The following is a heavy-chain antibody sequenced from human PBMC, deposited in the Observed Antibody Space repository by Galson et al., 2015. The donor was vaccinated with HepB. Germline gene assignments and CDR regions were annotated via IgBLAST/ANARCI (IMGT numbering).Heavy chain of an antibody. Sequence: SLRLSCAASGFTFSSYAMHWVRQAPGKGLEWVAVISFDGSNKYYADSVKGRFTVSRDNSKNTLYLQMNSLRAEDTAVYYCAKGQIVQQPVYYYYMDVWGKGTTVNVSS. CDR2: ISFDGSNK. V-gene: IGHV3-30*18. CDR3: AKGQIVQQPVYYYYMDV. D-gene: IGHD6-13*01. J-gene: IGHJ6*03. CDR1: GFTFSSYA.